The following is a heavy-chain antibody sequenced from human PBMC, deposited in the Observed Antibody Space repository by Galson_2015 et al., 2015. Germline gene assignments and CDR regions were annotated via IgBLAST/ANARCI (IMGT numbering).Heavy chain of an antibody. CDR2: IYWDDDK. CDR1: GFSLRTSGVG. V-gene: IGHV2-5*02. J-gene: IGHJ4*02. CDR3: AHNSREASFDY. D-gene: IGHD1-26*01. Sequence: PALMKPTQTLTLTCTFSGFSLRTSGVGVGWIRQPPGKALEWLAIIYWDDDKRYRPSLESRLTITKDTSKNQVVLTMTNMGPVDTATYYCAHNSREASFDYWGQGTLVTVSS.